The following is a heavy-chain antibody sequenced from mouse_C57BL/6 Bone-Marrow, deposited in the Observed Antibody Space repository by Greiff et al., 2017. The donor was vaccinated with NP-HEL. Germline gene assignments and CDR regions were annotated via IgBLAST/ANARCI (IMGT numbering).Heavy chain of an antibody. Sequence: EVQLMESEGGLVQPGSSMKLSCTTSGFTFSDYYMAWVRQVPEKGLDWVANINYDGSSTYYLDSLKSRFIISRDNATNILYLQMSSLKSEDTATYYCAREGGLRRRTYAMDYWGQGTSVTVSA. CDR3: AREGGLRRRTYAMDY. CDR1: GFTFSDYY. CDR2: INYDGSST. D-gene: IGHD2-4*01. V-gene: IGHV5-16*01. J-gene: IGHJ4*01.